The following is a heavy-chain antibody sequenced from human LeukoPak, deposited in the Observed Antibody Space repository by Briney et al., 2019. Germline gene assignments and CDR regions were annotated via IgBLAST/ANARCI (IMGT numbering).Heavy chain of an antibody. CDR2: IKQDGSEK. CDR3: ASLISVAGRQDY. J-gene: IGHJ4*02. V-gene: IGHV3-7*01. Sequence: GGSLRLSCAASGFTFSSYWMSWVRQTPGKGLEWVANIKQDGSEKYYVDSVKGRCTISRDNAKNSLYLQMNSLRAEDTAVFYCASLISVAGRQDYWGQGTLVTVSS. D-gene: IGHD6-19*01. CDR1: GFTFSSYW.